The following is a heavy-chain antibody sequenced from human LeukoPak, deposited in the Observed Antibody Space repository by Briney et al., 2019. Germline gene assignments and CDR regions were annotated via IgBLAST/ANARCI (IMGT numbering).Heavy chain of an antibody. D-gene: IGHD3-10*01. CDR2: ISSSSSYI. J-gene: IGHJ4*02. CDR3: ARGGAGDYFDY. Sequence: GRSLRLSCAASGFTFSSYSMNWVRQAPGKGLEWVSSISSSSSYIYYADSVKGRFTISRDNAKNSLYLQMNSLRAEDTAVYYCARGGAGDYFDYWGQGTLVTVSS. CDR1: GFTFSSYS. V-gene: IGHV3-21*01.